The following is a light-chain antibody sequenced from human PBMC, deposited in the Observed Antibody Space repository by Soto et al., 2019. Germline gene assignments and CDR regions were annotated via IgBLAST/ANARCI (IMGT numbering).Light chain of an antibody. CDR1: QSVSNTY. J-gene: IGKJ3*01. CDR3: QQYGTSPLT. CDR2: GAA. V-gene: IGKV3-20*01. Sequence: EIVLTQSPGTLSLSPGERATLSCRASQSVSNTYLAWYQQKPGQPPRLLIYGAATRASAVPDRFSGSGSGADFTLTITGLEPEDFAVYYCQQYGTSPLTFGPGTRVD.